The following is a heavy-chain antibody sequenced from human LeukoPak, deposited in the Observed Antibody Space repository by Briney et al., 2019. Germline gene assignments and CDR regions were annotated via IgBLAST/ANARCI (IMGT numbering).Heavy chain of an antibody. J-gene: IGHJ4*02. Sequence: SETLSLTCAFYGGSFSGYYWSWIRQPPGKGLEWIGEISHSGSTNYNPSLKSRVTMSLDTSKNQLSLKVTSVTAADTAVYYCARGSQYVCGKDGYWGQGTPVTVSS. CDR1: GGSFSGYY. CDR3: ARGSQYVCGKDGY. V-gene: IGHV4-34*01. D-gene: IGHD3-16*01. CDR2: ISHSGST.